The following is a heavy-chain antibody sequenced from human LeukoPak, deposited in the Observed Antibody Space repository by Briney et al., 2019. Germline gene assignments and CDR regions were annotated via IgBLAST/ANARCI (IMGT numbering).Heavy chain of an antibody. D-gene: IGHD3-10*01. Sequence: GGSLRLSCAASGFTFSSYGMHWVRQAPGKGLVWVAVIWYDGSNKYYADSVKGRFTISRDNSKNTLYLQMNSLRAEDTAVYYCARDPMVRGVIGPDYYYGMDVWGQGTTVTVSS. CDR2: IWYDGSNK. CDR3: ARDPMVRGVIGPDYYYGMDV. J-gene: IGHJ6*02. V-gene: IGHV3-33*01. CDR1: GFTFSSYG.